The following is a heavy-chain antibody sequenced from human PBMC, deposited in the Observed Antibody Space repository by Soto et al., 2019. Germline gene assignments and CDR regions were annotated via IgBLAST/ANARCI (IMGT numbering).Heavy chain of an antibody. Sequence: EVQLLESGGGLVQPGGSLRLSCAASGFTFSSYAMSWVRQAPGKGLEWVSAISGSGGSTYYADSVKGRFTISRDNSNNTLYLQMNSLRAKDTAVYYCAKVKGYCSGGSCYYFDYLGQGTLVNVFS. V-gene: IGHV3-23*01. CDR3: AKVKGYCSGGSCYYFDY. D-gene: IGHD2-15*01. CDR1: GFTFSSYA. CDR2: ISGSGGST. J-gene: IGHJ4*02.